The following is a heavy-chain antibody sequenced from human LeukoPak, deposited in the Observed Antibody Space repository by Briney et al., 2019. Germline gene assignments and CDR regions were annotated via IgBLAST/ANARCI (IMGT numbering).Heavy chain of an antibody. Sequence: PSETLSLTCTVSGGSISSYYWSWIRQPPGKGLEWIGYIYYSGSTNYNPSLKSRVTISVDTSKNQFSLKLSSVTAADTAVYYCARDTAYYDSSRPLGDYYGMDVWGQGTTVTVSS. V-gene: IGHV4-59*01. CDR3: ARDTAYYDSSRPLGDYYGMDV. CDR2: IYYSGST. CDR1: GGSISSYY. D-gene: IGHD3-22*01. J-gene: IGHJ6*02.